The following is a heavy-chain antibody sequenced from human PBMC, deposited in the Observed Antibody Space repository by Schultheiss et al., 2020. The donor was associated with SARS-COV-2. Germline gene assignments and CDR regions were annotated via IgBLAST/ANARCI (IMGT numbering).Heavy chain of an antibody. CDR3: ARQWGGSYYFYYYVDV. CDR1: GGSISSSSYY. J-gene: IGHJ6*03. V-gene: IGHV4-61*05. CDR2: IYHSGST. D-gene: IGHD1-26*01. Sequence: SETLSLTCTVSGGSISSSSYYWGWIRQPPGKGLEWIGFIYHSGSTNYNPSLKSRVMISVDMSKNQFSLKLRSVTAADTAVYYCARQWGGSYYFYYYVDVWGKGTTVTVSS.